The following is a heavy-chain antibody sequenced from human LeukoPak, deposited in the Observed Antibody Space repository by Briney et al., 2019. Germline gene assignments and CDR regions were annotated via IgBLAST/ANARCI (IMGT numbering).Heavy chain of an antibody. CDR2: IYTSGST. V-gene: IGHV4-4*07. D-gene: IGHD1-14*01. CDR1: GGSISSYY. Sequence: PSETLSLTCTVSGGSISSYYWSWIRQPAGKGLEWIGRIYTSGSTNYNPSLKSRVTMSVGTSKNQFSLKLSSVTAADTAVYYYARGGTLGNWFDPWGQGTLVTVSS. J-gene: IGHJ5*02. CDR3: ARGGTLGNWFDP.